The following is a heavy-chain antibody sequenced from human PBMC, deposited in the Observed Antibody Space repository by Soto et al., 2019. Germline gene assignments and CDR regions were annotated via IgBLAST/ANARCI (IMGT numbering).Heavy chain of an antibody. J-gene: IGHJ6*02. CDR3: AKGGAIVAAGTRVYLYNAMDV. V-gene: IGHV1-2*02. D-gene: IGHD1-26*01. CDR2: INPNSGDT. Sequence: ASVKVSCKASGYTFAGYYVHWVRQAPGQGLEWMGWINPNSGDTYLAQRFQGRVTMNRDTSIGTAYMELRGLTSDDTAEYYCAKGGAIVAAGTRVYLYNAMDVWGQGTTVTVSS. CDR1: GYTFAGYY.